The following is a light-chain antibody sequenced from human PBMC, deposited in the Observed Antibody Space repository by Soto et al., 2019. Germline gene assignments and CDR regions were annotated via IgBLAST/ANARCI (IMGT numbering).Light chain of an antibody. Sequence: DIQMTQSPSSLFASVGDRVTVTCRASQTINNFLNWYHQKPGKAPKLLIYGASSLQSGVPSRFSGSGSGTEFILSINSLQPEDIATYYCLQVSSFPRTFGQGTKVEIK. CDR1: QTINNF. J-gene: IGKJ1*01. CDR2: GAS. V-gene: IGKV1-17*01. CDR3: LQVSSFPRT.